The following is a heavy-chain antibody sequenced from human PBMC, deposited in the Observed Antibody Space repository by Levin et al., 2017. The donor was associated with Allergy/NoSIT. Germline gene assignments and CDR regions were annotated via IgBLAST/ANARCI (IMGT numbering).Heavy chain of an antibody. Sequence: PGESLKISCAASGFTFSDYSMCWVRQAPGRGLEWVSCITSSSGHTYYADSVKGRFTISRDNAKNSLFLQMNSLRAEDTAVYYCARGTGDQPYNWFDPWGQGTLVTVSS. CDR2: ITSSSGHT. D-gene: IGHD4-17*01. V-gene: IGHV3-21*01. CDR1: GFTFSDYS. CDR3: ARGTGDQPYNWFDP. J-gene: IGHJ5*02.